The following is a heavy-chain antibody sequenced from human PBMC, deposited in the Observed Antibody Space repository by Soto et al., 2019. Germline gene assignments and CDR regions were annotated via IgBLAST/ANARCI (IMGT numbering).Heavy chain of an antibody. J-gene: IGHJ5*02. CDR3: GYYDFWSGYYGVYNWFDP. V-gene: IGHV3-15*01. CDR2: IKSKTDGGTT. D-gene: IGHD3-3*01. Sequence: GGSLRLSCAVSGFTFSNAWMSWVRQAPGKGLEWVGRIKSKTDGGTTDYAAPVKGRFTISGDDSKNTLYLQMNSLKTEDTAVYYCGYYDFWSGYYGVYNWFDPWGQGTLVTVSS. CDR1: GFTFSNAW.